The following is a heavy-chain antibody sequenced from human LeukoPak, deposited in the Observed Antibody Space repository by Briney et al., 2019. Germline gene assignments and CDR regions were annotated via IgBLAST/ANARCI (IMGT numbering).Heavy chain of an antibody. CDR1: GGSISSYY. CDR3: ARQSISGSSLSYFDY. V-gene: IGHV4-59*01. CDR2: IYDSGST. J-gene: IGHJ4*02. Sequence: SEALSLTCTVSGGSISSYYWSWIRQPPGKGLEWIGNIYDSGSTNYNPSLKSRLTISVDTSKNQCSLKLSSVTAADTAVYYCARQSISGSSLSYFDYWGQGTLVNVSS. D-gene: IGHD3-22*01.